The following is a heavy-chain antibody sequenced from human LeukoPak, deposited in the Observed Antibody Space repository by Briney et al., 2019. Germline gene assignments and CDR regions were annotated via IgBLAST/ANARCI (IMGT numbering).Heavy chain of an antibody. CDR2: ISAYNGNT. J-gene: IGHJ4*02. CDR1: GYTFASYG. V-gene: IGHV1-18*01. D-gene: IGHD3-3*01. CDR3: ARGQGEWLFLYFDY. Sequence: APVKVSCKASGYTFASYGISWVRQAPGQGLEWMGWISAYNGNTNYAQKLQGRVTMTTDTSTSTAYMELRSLRSDDTAVYYCARGQGEWLFLYFDYWGQGTLVTVSS.